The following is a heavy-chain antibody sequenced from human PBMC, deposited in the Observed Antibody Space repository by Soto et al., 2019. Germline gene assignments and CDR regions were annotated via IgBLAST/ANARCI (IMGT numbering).Heavy chain of an antibody. CDR3: ARGAVMVATIADVDFDI. Sequence: QVQLVQSGAEVKKPGSSVKVSCKASGGTFSSYTISWVRQAPGQGLEWMGRIIPILGIANYAQKFQGRVTITADKSTSTAYMELRSLGSEDTAVYYWARGAVMVATIADVDFDIWGKGTMVTVSS. V-gene: IGHV1-69*02. CDR2: IIPILGIA. J-gene: IGHJ3*02. CDR1: GGTFSSYT. D-gene: IGHD5-12*01.